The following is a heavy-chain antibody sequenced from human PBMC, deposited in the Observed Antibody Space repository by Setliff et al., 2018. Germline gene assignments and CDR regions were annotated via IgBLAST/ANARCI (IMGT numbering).Heavy chain of an antibody. Sequence: LSLTCTVSGGSIINSYYWSWIRRPAGKGLEWIGRISTSGSTNYNPSLKSRVTVSLDTSKNQFSLKLTSVTAADTAVYYCARDQWVRSPPLYFSYSMDVWGQGTRSPSP. CDR2: ISTSGST. J-gene: IGHJ6*02. CDR3: ARDQWVRSPPLYFSYSMDV. D-gene: IGHD5-12*01. CDR1: GGSIINSYY. V-gene: IGHV4-4*07.